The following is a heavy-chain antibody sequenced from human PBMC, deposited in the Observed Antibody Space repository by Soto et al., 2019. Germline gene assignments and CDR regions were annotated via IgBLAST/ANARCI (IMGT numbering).Heavy chain of an antibody. D-gene: IGHD1-7*01. V-gene: IGHV4-30-4*01. CDR1: GDSIRSGNHY. J-gene: IGHJ4*02. CDR3: ARLFNWNYKGPINF. Sequence: SETLSLTCTVSGDSIRSGNHYWSWIRQPPGKGLEWIGYIYYSGSTYYSPSLKSRVTISVDTSKNQFSLKLNSVTAADTAVYYCARLFNWNYKGPINFWGQGMLVTVSS. CDR2: IYYSGST.